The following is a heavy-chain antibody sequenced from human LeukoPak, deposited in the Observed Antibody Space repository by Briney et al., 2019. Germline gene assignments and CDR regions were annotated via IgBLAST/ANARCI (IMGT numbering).Heavy chain of an antibody. Sequence: AGSLRLSWAASAFTFDDYGMNWDRQAPGKGLEWVSSTNRNGGSTSYADSGKGRFTISRDNAKNSLYLQMNSLRAEDTAVYYCAKPHSGSYYFAYYYMDVWGKGTTVTISS. CDR2: TNRNGGST. CDR3: AKPHSGSYYFAYYYMDV. J-gene: IGHJ6*03. D-gene: IGHD1-26*01. CDR1: AFTFDDYG. V-gene: IGHV3-20*04.